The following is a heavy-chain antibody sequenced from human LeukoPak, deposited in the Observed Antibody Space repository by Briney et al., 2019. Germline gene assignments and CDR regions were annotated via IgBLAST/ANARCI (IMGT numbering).Heavy chain of an antibody. CDR1: GYRFTSYW. CDR3: ARPWGSGSPAFDY. CDR2: IYPGDSDT. D-gene: IGHD3-10*01. J-gene: IGHJ4*02. V-gene: IGHV5-51*01. Sequence: GGALKISFKGSGYRFTSYWIGWVRPMPGKGLEWMGIIYPGDSDTRYSPSFQGQVTISADKSISTAYLQWSSLKASDTAMYYCARPWGSGSPAFDYWGQGTLVTVSS.